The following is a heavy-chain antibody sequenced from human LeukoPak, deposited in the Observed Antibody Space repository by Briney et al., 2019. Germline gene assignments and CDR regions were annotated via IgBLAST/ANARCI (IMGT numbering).Heavy chain of an antibody. CDR1: GDSVSDNSAA. V-gene: IGHV6-1*01. CDR3: ARGFWRSGFDF. Sequence: SQTLSLTCAISGDSVSDNSAAWNRVRQSPSRGLEWPGRTYHSSKWYNDYALAVRGRITINPDIFKNQFSLQLDSVTPEDTAVYFCARGFWRSGFDFWGQGALVTVSS. CDR2: TYHSSKWYN. D-gene: IGHD3-3*01. J-gene: IGHJ4*02.